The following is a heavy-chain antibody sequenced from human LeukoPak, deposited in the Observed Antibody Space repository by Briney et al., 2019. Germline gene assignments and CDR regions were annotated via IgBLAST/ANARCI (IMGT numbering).Heavy chain of an antibody. J-gene: IGHJ5*02. CDR1: GFSFSNYW. V-gene: IGHV3-74*01. CDR3: ARGISPEP. Sequence: SGGSLRLSCAASGFSFSNYWMHWVRQAPGMGLVWVSRIKNDGSFTNYADSVRGRFTISRDNAKNTLYLQMNSLRAEDTAMYYCARGISPEPWGQGTLVTVSS. CDR2: IKNDGSFT.